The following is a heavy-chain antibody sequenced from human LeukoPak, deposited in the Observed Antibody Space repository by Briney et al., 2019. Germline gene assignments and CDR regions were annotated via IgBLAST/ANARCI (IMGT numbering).Heavy chain of an antibody. CDR3: ASPAMAFIDQGRYNYYYYMDV. J-gene: IGHJ6*03. CDR1: AGSISPYY. V-gene: IGHV4-59*08. Sequence: TPSETLSLTCIVSAGSISPYYWSWIRQPPGKGLEWLGYIYYSGSTDYNPSLMGRLTISVDTSKNQFSLKLSSVTAADTAVYYCASPAMAFIDQGRYNYYYYMDVWGKGTTVTVSS. CDR2: IYYSGST. D-gene: IGHD5-18*01.